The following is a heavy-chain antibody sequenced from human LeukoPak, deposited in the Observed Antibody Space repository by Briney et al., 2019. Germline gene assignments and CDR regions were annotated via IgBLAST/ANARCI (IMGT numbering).Heavy chain of an antibody. CDR3: ARRGHSSSWYSDY. CDR2: IYPGDSDT. CDR1: GYSFTTYW. V-gene: IGHV5-51*01. Sequence: GESLKISCKGSGYSFTTYWIGWVRQMPGKGLEWMGIIYPGDSDTRYSPSFQGQVTISADKSISTAYLQWSGLKASDTAMYYCARRGHSSSWYSDYWGLGTLVTVSS. J-gene: IGHJ4*02. D-gene: IGHD6-13*01.